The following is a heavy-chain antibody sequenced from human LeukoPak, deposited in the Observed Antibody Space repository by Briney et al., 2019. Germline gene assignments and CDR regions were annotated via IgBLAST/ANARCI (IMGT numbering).Heavy chain of an antibody. CDR1: GFSFGSYA. J-gene: IGHJ3*02. Sequence: GGSLRLSCAASGFSFGSYAMSWVRQAAGKGLEWVSEICGSVSGSGDCTHYADSVKGRFTISRDNAKNFLYLQMNSLRAEDTAFYHCARHHGDYLFSIQYAFDIWGQGTMLTVSS. V-gene: IGHV3-23*01. CDR3: ARHHGDYLFSIQYAFDI. CDR2: ICGSVSGSGDCT. D-gene: IGHD4-17*01.